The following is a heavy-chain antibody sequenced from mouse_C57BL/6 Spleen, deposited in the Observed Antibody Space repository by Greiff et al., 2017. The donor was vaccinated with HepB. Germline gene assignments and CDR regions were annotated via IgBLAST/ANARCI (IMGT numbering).Heavy chain of an antibody. CDR1: GYTFTSYD. D-gene: IGHD1-1*01. CDR2: IYPRDGST. J-gene: IGHJ2*01. V-gene: IGHV1-85*01. Sequence: QVHVKQSGPELVKPGASVKLSCKASGYTFTSYDINWVKQRPGQGLEWIGWIYPRDGSTKYNEKFKGKATLTVDTSSSTAYMELHSLTSEDSAVYFCAIITTVVDPLYFDYWGQGTTLTVSS. CDR3: AIITTVVDPLYFDY.